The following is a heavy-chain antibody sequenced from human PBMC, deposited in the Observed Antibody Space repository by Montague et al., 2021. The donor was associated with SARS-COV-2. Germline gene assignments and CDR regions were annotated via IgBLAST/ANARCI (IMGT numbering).Heavy chain of an antibody. CDR3: VRGAIRGPYNWFDP. J-gene: IGHJ5*02. CDR1: RGSISTYY. V-gene: IGHV4-59*01. CDR2: VYNSGTA. Sequence: SETLSLTCTVSRGSISTYYWSWIRQPPGRGLEWIGYVYNSGTAIYNPSLHGRVTISVDTSKIQFSLQLSSVSAADTAIYYCVRGAIRGPYNWFDPWGQGTLVAVSS. D-gene: IGHD3-3*01.